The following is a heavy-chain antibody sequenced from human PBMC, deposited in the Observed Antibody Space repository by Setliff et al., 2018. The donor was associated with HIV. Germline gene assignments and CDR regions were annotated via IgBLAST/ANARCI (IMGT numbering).Heavy chain of an antibody. Sequence: SETLSLTCAVYGGSFSGYYWTWIRQPPGRGLEWIGEIIHSGGTNYNRSLKSRVAISLDTSRSQFSLMLSSVTAADTAIYYCAKYWRASGTYVFDIWGLGTMVTVSS. V-gene: IGHV4-34*12. D-gene: IGHD2-15*01. CDR1: GGSFSGYY. CDR3: AKYWRASGTYVFDI. J-gene: IGHJ3*02. CDR2: IIHSGGT.